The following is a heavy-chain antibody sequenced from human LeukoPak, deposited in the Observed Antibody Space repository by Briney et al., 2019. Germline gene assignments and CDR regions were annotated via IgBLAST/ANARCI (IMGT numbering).Heavy chain of an antibody. D-gene: IGHD3-9*01. CDR2: IYYSGST. V-gene: IGHV4-39*01. J-gene: IGHJ3*02. CDR1: GGSISSSSYY. CDR3: ARGAPVLRYFVSDAFDI. Sequence: SETLSLTCSVSGGSISSSSYYWGWIRQPPGKGLEWIGSIYYSGSTYYNPSLKSRVTISVDTSKNQFSLKLSSVTAADTAVYYCARGAPVLRYFVSDAFDIWGQGTMVTVSS.